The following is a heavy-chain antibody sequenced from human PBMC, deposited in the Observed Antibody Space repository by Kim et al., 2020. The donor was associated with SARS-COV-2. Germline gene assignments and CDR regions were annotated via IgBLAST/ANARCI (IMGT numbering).Heavy chain of an antibody. CDR1: GYTLTELS. CDR3: ATGQTIVVVPAAIRSYYYYGMDV. J-gene: IGHJ6*02. Sequence: ASVKVSCKVSGYTLTELSMHWVRQAPGKGLEWMGGFDPEDGETIYAQKFQGRVTMTEDTSTDTAYMELSSLRSEDTAVYYCATGQTIVVVPAAIRSYYYYGMDVWGQGTTFTVSS. D-gene: IGHD2-2*01. CDR2: FDPEDGET. V-gene: IGHV1-24*01.